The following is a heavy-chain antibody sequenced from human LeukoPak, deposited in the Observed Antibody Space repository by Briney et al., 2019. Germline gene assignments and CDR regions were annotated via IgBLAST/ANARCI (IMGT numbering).Heavy chain of an antibody. CDR2: INHSGST. CDR3: ARGVGYYCSSTNCPLGY. Sequence: SETLSLTCAVSGGSFSGYFWSWIRQPPGKGLEWIGEINHSGSTNYNPSLKSRVTISVDTSKNQFSLKLSSVTAADTAVYYCARGVGYYCSSTNCPLGYWGQGTLVTVSS. V-gene: IGHV4-34*01. J-gene: IGHJ4*02. D-gene: IGHD2-2*01. CDR1: GGSFSGYF.